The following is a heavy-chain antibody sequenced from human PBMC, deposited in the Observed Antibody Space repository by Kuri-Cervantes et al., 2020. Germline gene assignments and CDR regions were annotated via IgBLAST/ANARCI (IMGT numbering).Heavy chain of an antibody. CDR3: ASESGSSLISYAFDI. CDR1: GYTLTELS. J-gene: IGHJ3*02. D-gene: IGHD3-3*01. CDR2: FDPEDGET. V-gene: IGHV1-24*01. Sequence: ASVKVSCKVSGYTLTELSMHWVRQAPGKGLEWMGGFDPEDGETNYAQKFQGRVTITTDESTSTAYMELSSLRSEDTAVYYCASESGSSLISYAFDIWGQGTMVTVSS.